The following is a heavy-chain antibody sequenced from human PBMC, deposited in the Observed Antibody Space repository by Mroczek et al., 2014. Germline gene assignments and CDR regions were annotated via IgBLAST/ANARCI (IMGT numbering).Heavy chain of an antibody. J-gene: IGHJ4*02. D-gene: IGHD5-12*01. CDR1: GFTFSSYW. Sequence: VQLVQSGGGLVQPGGSLRLSCAASGFTFSSYWMSWVRQGSREGAGWVANIKQDGSEKYYVDSVKGRFTISRDNAKNSLYLQMNSLRAEDTAVYYCASRVGTVDYWGQGTLVTVSS. CDR2: IKQDGSEK. V-gene: IGHV3-7*01. CDR3: ASRVGTVDY.